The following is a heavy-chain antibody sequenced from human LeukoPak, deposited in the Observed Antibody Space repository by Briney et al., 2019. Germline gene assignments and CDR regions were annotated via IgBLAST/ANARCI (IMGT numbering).Heavy chain of an antibody. CDR3: ASGWGYFDY. CDR1: GGSVTSSTHY. V-gene: IGHV4-39*07. D-gene: IGHD3-16*01. Sequence: PSETLSLTCTVSGGSVTSSTHYWGWIRQPPGKGLEWIASIYYSGDDYYNPSLKSRATIFVDTSKNQFSLRLTSVTAADTAVYYCASGWGYFDYWGQGTLVTVSS. J-gene: IGHJ4*02. CDR2: IYYSGDD.